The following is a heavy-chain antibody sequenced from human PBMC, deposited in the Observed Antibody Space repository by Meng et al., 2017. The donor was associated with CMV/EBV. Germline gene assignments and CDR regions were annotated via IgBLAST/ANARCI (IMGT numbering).Heavy chain of an antibody. J-gene: IGHJ4*02. D-gene: IGHD3-10*01. CDR2: ISSSSSYI. Sequence: GGSLRLSCTVSGGSISSSSYYWGWIRQPPGKGLEWVSSISSSSSYIYYADSVKGRFTISRDNAKNSLYLQMNSLRAEDTAVYYCARLYTGYFDYWGQGTLVTVSS. CDR3: ARLYTGYFDY. V-gene: IGHV3-21*01. CDR1: GGSISSSS.